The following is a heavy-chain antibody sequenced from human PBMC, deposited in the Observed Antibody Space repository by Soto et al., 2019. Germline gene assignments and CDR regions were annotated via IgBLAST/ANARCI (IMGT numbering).Heavy chain of an antibody. Sequence: SETLSLTCAVYGGSFSGYYWSWIRRPPGKGLEWIGEINHSGGTNYNPSLKSRVTISVDTSKNHVSLKGNSVTSADTAVYYCARGIAKIVVVEVDAPAKYCLDFWGQGTLVTVSS. V-gene: IGHV4-34*01. D-gene: IGHD3-22*01. J-gene: IGHJ4*02. CDR1: GGSFSGYY. CDR3: ARGIAKIVVVEVDAPAKYCLDF. CDR2: INHSGGT.